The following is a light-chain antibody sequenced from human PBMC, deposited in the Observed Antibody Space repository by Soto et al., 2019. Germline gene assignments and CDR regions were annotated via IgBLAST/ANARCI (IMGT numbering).Light chain of an antibody. CDR2: GAS. CDR3: QEHGNWPRRT. J-gene: IGKJ3*01. V-gene: IGKV3-20*01. CDR1: QSVATSQ. Sequence: EIVLTQSPGTLSLSPGERATLFCRASQSVATSQLAWYQQKPGQAPRLLIGASSRATGVPDRFIASGSGTDFTLTISRLEPEDFAVYYCQEHGNWPRRTFGPGTKVEI.